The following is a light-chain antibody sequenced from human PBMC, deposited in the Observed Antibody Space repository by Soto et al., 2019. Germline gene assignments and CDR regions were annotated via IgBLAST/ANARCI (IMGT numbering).Light chain of an antibody. CDR2: DVS. CDR1: SSDIGNYNY. J-gene: IGLJ1*01. Sequence: QSALTQPASVSGSPGQSITISCTGTSSDIGNYNYVSWYQQHPGKAPKLMIYDVSNRPSGVSKRFSGSKSGYTASLTISGLQAEDEADYYCSSFTSSATYVFGTGTKLTV. CDR3: SSFTSSATYV. V-gene: IGLV2-14*01.